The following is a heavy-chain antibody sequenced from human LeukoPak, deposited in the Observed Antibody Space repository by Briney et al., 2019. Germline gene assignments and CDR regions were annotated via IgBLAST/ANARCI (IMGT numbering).Heavy chain of an antibody. V-gene: IGHV3-21*01. CDR1: GFTFSSYS. Sequence: PGGSLRLSCAASGFTFSSYSMNWVRQAPGKGLEWVSSISSSSSYIYYADSVKGRFTISRDNAKNSLYLQMNSLRAEDTAVYYCARSTYYYDSSGYYSPARNDAFDIWGQGTMVTVSS. CDR3: ARSTYYYDSSGYYSPARNDAFDI. D-gene: IGHD3-22*01. CDR2: ISSSSSYI. J-gene: IGHJ3*02.